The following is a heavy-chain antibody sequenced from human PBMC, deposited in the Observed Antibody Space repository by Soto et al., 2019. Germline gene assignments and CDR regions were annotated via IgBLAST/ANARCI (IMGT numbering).Heavy chain of an antibody. Sequence: SETLSLTCAVYCGSFSGYYWSWIRQPPGKGLEWIGEIYYSGSTYYNPSLKSRVTISVDTSKNQFSLKLSSVTAADTAVYYCARRLYYDSSGFEGGGMDVWGQGTTVTVSS. CDR1: CGSFSGYY. J-gene: IGHJ6*02. D-gene: IGHD3-22*01. CDR3: ARRLYYDSSGFEGGGMDV. CDR2: IYYSGST. V-gene: IGHV4-34*01.